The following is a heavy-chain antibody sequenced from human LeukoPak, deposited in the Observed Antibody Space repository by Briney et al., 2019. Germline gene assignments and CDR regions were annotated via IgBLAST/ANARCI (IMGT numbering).Heavy chain of an antibody. CDR3: ASGYCSGTSCYRGSLDY. J-gene: IGHJ4*02. CDR2: ISNSGSTI. D-gene: IGHD2-2*03. Sequence: PGGSLRLSCAASGFTFNSYEMNWVRQAPGKGLEWVSYISNSGSTIYYADSLKGRFIISRDNAKNSLYLQMTSLRAEDTAVYYCASGYCSGTSCYRGSLDYWGQGTLVTVSS. CDR1: GFTFNSYE. V-gene: IGHV3-48*03.